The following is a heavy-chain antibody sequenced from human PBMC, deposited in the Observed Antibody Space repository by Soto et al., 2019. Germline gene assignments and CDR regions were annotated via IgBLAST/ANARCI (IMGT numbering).Heavy chain of an antibody. CDR1: GFTLNNHW. CDR2: IKEDGSEQ. CDR3: ARDRAIFDY. J-gene: IGHJ4*02. Sequence: EVELVESGGGLVQPGGSLILSCVASGFTLNNHWMSWVRQAPGKGLEWVANIKEDGSEQYYVDSVKGRFTISRDIAKNSLYLQMNSLRAEDTAVYYCARDRAIFDYWGQGTLVTVSS. D-gene: IGHD3-10*01. V-gene: IGHV3-7*01.